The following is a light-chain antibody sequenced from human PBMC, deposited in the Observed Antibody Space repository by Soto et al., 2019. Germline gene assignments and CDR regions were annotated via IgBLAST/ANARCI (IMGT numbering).Light chain of an antibody. V-gene: IGKV3-20*01. CDR2: GIS. CDR1: QSVRSNF. CDR3: QQYAASPRT. Sequence: EIVLTQSPDSLSLSPGERATLSCRASQSVRSNFFAWYQQKPGQAPRLLIHGISIRATGTPDRFSGSGSETDFTLTISRLEPEDFAIYYCQQYAASPRTLGRGTKLEI. J-gene: IGKJ2*01.